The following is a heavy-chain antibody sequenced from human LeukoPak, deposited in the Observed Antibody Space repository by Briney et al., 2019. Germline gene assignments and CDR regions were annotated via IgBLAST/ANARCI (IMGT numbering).Heavy chain of an antibody. D-gene: IGHD6-19*01. CDR1: GGSISGYY. CDR2: IYYSGRT. Sequence: SETLSLTCTVSGGSISGYYWSWLRQPPGEGPEWIGYIYYSGRTNYNPSLNTRVNISVDTSKNQFSLKMNSVTAADTAVYYCARLASSGWSHCDYWGQGTLVTVSS. CDR3: ARLASSGWSHCDY. V-gene: IGHV4-59*08. J-gene: IGHJ4*02.